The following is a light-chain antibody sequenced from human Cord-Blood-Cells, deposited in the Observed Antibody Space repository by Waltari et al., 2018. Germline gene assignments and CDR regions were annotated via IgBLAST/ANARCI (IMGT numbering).Light chain of an antibody. CDR3: QQYYSTPPS. V-gene: IGKV4-1*01. Sequence: DIVMTKSTDTLAVSLGARATINCKFSQSVLYSSNNKNYLAWYQQKPGQPPKLLIYWASTRESWVPDRFSVSGSGTDFTLTISSLQAEYVAVYYCQQYYSTPPSCGHGTKLESK. CDR1: QSVLYSSNNKNY. J-gene: IGKJ2*03. CDR2: WAS.